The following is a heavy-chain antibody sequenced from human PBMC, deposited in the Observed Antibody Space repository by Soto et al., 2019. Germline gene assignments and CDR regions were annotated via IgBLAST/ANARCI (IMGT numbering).Heavy chain of an antibody. CDR1: GFTFSSYA. CDR2: ISYDGSNK. Sequence: QVQLVESGGGVVQPGRSLRLSCAASGFTFSSYAMHWVRQAPGKGLEWVAVISYDGSNKYYADSVTGRFTISRDNSKNTLYLQMNSMRAEDTAVYYCARDPMGRSYASGSYYFDYWGQGTLVPVSS. J-gene: IGHJ4*02. V-gene: IGHV3-30-3*01. CDR3: ARDPMGRSYASGSYYFDY. D-gene: IGHD3-10*01.